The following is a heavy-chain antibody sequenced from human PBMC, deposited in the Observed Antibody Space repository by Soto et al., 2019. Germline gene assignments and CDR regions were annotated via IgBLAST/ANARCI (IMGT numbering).Heavy chain of an antibody. CDR2: IYPMFGAA. V-gene: IGHV1-69*19. CDR1: GGTFNTYA. J-gene: IGHJ4*02. Sequence: QVQLVQSGAEMKKPGSSVKVSCQSSGGTFNTYAMNWVRQAPGQGPEWMGDIYPMFGAANYAPKFQGRVTITADEPTGTSYMQVSSLTSDDTALYFCAREVQVHTPAFVYWGQGTLVTVSS. CDR3: AREVQVHTPAFVY. D-gene: IGHD3-10*01.